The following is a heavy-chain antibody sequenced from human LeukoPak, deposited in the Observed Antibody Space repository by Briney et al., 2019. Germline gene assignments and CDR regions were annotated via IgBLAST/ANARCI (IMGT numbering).Heavy chain of an antibody. CDR1: GFTFSSYG. D-gene: IGHD5-18*01. CDR3: ARDQDGDSYGSPFGY. CDR2: IRYDGSNK. J-gene: IGHJ4*02. Sequence: PGGSLRLSCAASGFTFSSYGMHWVRQAPGKGLEWVAFIRYDGSNKYYADSVKGRFTTSRDNAKNSLYLQMNSLRAEDTAVYYCARDQDGDSYGSPFGYWGQGTLVTVSS. V-gene: IGHV3-30*02.